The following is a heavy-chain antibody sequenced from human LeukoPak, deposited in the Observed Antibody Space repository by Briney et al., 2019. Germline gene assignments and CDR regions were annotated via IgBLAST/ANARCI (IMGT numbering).Heavy chain of an antibody. CDR2: ISSSSIYI. CDR1: GFTFSSYS. CDR3: ANHLACGSTSCPPFDS. J-gene: IGHJ4*02. Sequence: PGGSLRLSCAASGFTFSSYSMNWVRQAPGKGLEWVSSISSSSIYIYYADSVKGRFTISRDNAKNSLYLQMNSLRAEDTAVYYCANHLACGSTSCPPFDSWGQGTLVTVSS. V-gene: IGHV3-21*01. D-gene: IGHD2-2*01.